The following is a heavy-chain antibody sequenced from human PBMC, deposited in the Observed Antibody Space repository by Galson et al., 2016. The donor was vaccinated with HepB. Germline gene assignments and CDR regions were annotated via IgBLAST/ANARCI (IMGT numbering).Heavy chain of an antibody. CDR2: IYYSGST. D-gene: IGHD3-10*01. V-gene: IGHV4-31*03. Sequence: TLSLTCTVSGGSISSGGYYWSWIRQHPGKGLEWIGYIYYSGSTYYNPSLKSRVTISVDTPKNQFSLKLRSVTAADTAVYYCALSGGVRGGRFDYWGQGTLVTVSS. CDR1: GGSISSGGYY. CDR3: ALSGGVRGGRFDY. J-gene: IGHJ4*02.